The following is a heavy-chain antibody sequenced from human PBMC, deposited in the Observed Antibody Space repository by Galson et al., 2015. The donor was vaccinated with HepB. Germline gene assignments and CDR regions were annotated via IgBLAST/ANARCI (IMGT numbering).Heavy chain of an antibody. J-gene: IGHJ5*02. V-gene: IGHV3-64*01. CDR1: GFTFSSYA. D-gene: IGHD6-13*01. CDR2: ISSNGGST. CDR3: AREERVSSSWFNWFDP. Sequence: SLRLSCAASGFTFSSYAMHWVRQAPGKGLEYVSAISSNGGSTYYANSVKGRFTISRDNSKNTLYLQMGSLRAEDMAVYYCAREERVSSSWFNWFDPWGQGTLVTVSS.